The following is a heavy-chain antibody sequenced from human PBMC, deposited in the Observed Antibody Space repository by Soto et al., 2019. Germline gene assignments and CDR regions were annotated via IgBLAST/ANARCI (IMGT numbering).Heavy chain of an antibody. CDR3: ARGPLPTYYYGSGSSQTENYYYYYMDV. CDR1: GYTFTSYD. D-gene: IGHD3-10*01. V-gene: IGHV1-8*01. Sequence: GASVKVSCKASGYTFTSYDINWVRQATGQGLEWMGWMNPNSGNTGYAQKFQGRVTMTRNTSISTAYMELSSLRSEDTAVYYCARGPLPTYYYGSGSSQTENYYYYYMDVWGKGTTVTVSS. CDR2: MNPNSGNT. J-gene: IGHJ6*03.